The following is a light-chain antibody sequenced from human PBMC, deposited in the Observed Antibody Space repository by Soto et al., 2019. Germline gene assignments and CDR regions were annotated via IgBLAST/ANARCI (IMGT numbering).Light chain of an antibody. CDR2: AAS. J-gene: IGKJ1*01. V-gene: IGKV1-8*01. CDR1: QGISSY. CDR3: QQYYSYPQT. Sequence: AILMTQSPSALSASTGDIVTITCRASQGISSYLAWYQQKPGKAPKLLIYAASTLQSGVPSRFSGSGSGTDFTLTISCLQSEDFATYYCQQYYSYPQTFGQGTKVDIK.